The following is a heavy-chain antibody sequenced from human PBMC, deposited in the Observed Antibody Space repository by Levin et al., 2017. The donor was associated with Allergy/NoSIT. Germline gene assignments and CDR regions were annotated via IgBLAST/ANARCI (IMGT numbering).Heavy chain of an antibody. CDR2: IYYSGST. V-gene: IGHV4-59*01. CDR3: ARSRPNWNDVDY. Sequence: TSETLSLTCTVSGGSISSYYWSWIRQPPGKGLEWIGYIYYSGSTNYNPSLKSRVTISVDTSKNQFSLKLSSVTAADTAVYYCARSRPNWNDVDYWGQGTLVTVSS. D-gene: IGHD1-1*01. J-gene: IGHJ4*02. CDR1: GGSISSYY.